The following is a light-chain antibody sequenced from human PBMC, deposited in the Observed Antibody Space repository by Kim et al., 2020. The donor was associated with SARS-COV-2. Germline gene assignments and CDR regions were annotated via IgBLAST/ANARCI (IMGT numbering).Light chain of an antibody. Sequence: SASLGDRVTITCRASESIGTLLAWYQQKPGRAPRLLIYLASTLENGVPSRFSGTGSGTEFSLSITSLQPDDFATYYCQHYSRFPYTFGQGTKLEI. V-gene: IGKV1-5*03. CDR1: ESIGTL. CDR2: LAS. J-gene: IGKJ2*01. CDR3: QHYSRFPYT.